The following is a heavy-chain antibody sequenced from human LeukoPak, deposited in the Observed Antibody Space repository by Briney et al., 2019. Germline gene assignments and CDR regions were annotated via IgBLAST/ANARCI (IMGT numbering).Heavy chain of an antibody. CDR2: IGSDNKP. CDR1: GXTFSAYA. CDR3: AKXXVQYIDWYSSHSAF. J-gene: IGHJ4*02. D-gene: IGHD3-9*01. Sequence: GGSLRXSCEASGXTFSAYAMTWVXQAPGKGLEWVSSIGSDNKPHYSESVKGRFTISRDNSNNTLYLQMNSPRAEDTAIYYCAKXXVQYIDWYSSHSAFWGQGTLVTVSS. V-gene: IGHV3-23*05.